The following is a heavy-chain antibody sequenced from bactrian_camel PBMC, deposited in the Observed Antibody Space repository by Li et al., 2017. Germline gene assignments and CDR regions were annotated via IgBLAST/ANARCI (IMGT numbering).Heavy chain of an antibody. D-gene: IGHD5*01. CDR2: VGSGGDTT. CDR3: VRDRWSGWVSFSIFDS. CDR1: GFAFSSYW. V-gene: IGHV3S25*01. J-gene: IGHJ6*01. Sequence: QLVESGGALVQPRGSLRLTCATSGFAFSSYWMYWVRQAPGKGLEWVSTVGSGGDTTDYAESVKGRFTISRDDAKNTVYLQMDSLKLEDTAVYYCVRDRWSGWVSFSIFDSWGQGTQVTVS.